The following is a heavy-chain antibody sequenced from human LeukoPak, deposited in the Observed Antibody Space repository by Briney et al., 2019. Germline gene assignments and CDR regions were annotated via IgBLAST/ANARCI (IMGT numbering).Heavy chain of an antibody. CDR3: ASGPVVAATWWYYFDY. Sequence: GGSLRLSCVVSGFTFTDYGMHWVRQAPGKGLDWVAVIWNDGSNKFEADSVKGRFTISRDNSNNTLYLQMNSLRAEDTAVYYCASGPVVAATWWYYFDYWGQGTLVTVSS. J-gene: IGHJ4*02. V-gene: IGHV3-33*01. D-gene: IGHD2-15*01. CDR1: GFTFTDYG. CDR2: IWNDGSNK.